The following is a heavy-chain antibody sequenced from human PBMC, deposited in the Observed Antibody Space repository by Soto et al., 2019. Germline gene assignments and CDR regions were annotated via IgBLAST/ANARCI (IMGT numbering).Heavy chain of an antibody. CDR2: ISGSGGST. D-gene: IGHD6-6*01. Sequence: PGGSLRLSCAASVFTFSSYAMSWVRQAPGKGLEWVSAISGSGGSTYYADSVKGRFTISRDNSKNTLYLQMNSLRAEDTAVYYCAKKIGGIARGYYYYYMDVWGKGTTVTVSS. V-gene: IGHV3-23*01. J-gene: IGHJ6*03. CDR1: VFTFSSYA. CDR3: AKKIGGIARGYYYYYMDV.